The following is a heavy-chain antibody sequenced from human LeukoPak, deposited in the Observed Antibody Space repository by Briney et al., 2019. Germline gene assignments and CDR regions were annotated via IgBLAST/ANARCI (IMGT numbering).Heavy chain of an antibody. V-gene: IGHV3-23*01. CDR2: ISGGGDIT. CDR3: AKSSYYDSSGYYREYYFDY. Sequence: QAGGSLRLSCAASGFNFANHAMSWVRQTAGEGLEWVSAISGGGDITYYADSVKGRFTISRDNSKDTLFLQMHSLRPGDTAVYYCAKSSYYDSSGYYREYYFDYWGQGTLVTVSS. D-gene: IGHD3-22*01. CDR1: GFNFANHA. J-gene: IGHJ4*02.